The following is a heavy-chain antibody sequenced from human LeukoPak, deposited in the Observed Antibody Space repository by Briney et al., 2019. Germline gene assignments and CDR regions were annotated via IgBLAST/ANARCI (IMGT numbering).Heavy chain of an antibody. CDR2: IFYSGAT. V-gene: IGHV4-39*01. CDR3: VRHQQWLLFPDY. CDR1: GDSISINYN. D-gene: IGHD6-19*01. J-gene: IGHJ4*02. Sequence: PSETLSLTCTVSGDSISINYNWGWIRQPPGKGLEWIGSIFYSGATYYSPSLKSRVTISVDTSKNQFSLKLSSMTAADTAVYYCVRHQQWLLFPDYWGQGTLVTVSS.